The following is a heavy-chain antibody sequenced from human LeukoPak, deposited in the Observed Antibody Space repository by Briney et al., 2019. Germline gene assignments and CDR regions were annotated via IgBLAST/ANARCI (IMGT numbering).Heavy chain of an antibody. J-gene: IGHJ6*03. CDR2: IYYSGST. V-gene: IGHV4-59*01. CDR3: ARRDSSGYPYYYYYMDA. D-gene: IGHD3-22*01. Sequence: SETLSLTCTVSGGSISSYYWSWIRQPPGKGLEWMGYIYYSGSTNYNPSLKSRVTISVDTSKNQFSLKLSSVTAADTAVYYCARRDSSGYPYYYYYMDAWGKGTTVTVSS. CDR1: GGSISSYY.